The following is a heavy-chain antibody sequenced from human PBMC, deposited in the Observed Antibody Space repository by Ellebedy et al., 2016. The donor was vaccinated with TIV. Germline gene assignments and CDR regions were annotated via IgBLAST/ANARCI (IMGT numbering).Heavy chain of an antibody. J-gene: IGHJ4*02. Sequence: PGGSLRLSCQVSGYSFTSYWIGWVRQRPGKGLEYMGIIYPGDSDARYSPSFQGQVTISVDKSISTAYLHWSSLKASDTAMYYCRLGESTKEDDYWGQGTLVTVSS. V-gene: IGHV5-51*01. CDR1: GYSFTSYW. CDR3: RLGESTKEDDY. D-gene: IGHD3-10*01. CDR2: IYPGDSDA.